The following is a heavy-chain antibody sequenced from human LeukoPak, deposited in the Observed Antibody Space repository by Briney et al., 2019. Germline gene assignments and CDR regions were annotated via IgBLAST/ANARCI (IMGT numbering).Heavy chain of an antibody. CDR3: ARMGNPATVTADY. CDR2: IYYSGST. Sequence: SETLSLTCTVSGGSISSSSYYWGWIRQPPGKGLEWIGSIYYSGSTYYNPSLKSRVTISLDTSKNQFSLKMNSVTAADTAVYYCARMGNPATVTADYWGQGTLVTVSS. J-gene: IGHJ4*02. V-gene: IGHV4-39*07. D-gene: IGHD4-17*01. CDR1: GGSISSSSYY.